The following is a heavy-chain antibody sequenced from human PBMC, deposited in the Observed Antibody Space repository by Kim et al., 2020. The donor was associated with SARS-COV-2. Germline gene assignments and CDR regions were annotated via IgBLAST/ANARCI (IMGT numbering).Heavy chain of an antibody. Sequence: GGSLRLSCAASGFTFSSYAMTWVRQAPGKGLEWVSASSVNGRSTYYTDSVKGRCTISRDNSKNKLFLQMNSPRAEDTAVYYFAGRRSGVGGFVDGWGQGT. D-gene: IGHD1-26*01. CDR3: AGRRSGVGGFVDG. V-gene: IGHV3-23*01. CDR1: GFTFSSYA. J-gene: IGHJ6*02. CDR2: SSVNGRST.